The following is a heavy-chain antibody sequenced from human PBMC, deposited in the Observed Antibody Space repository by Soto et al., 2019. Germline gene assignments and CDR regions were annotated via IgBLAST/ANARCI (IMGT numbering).Heavy chain of an antibody. CDR2: INPSGATR. CDR3: ATDISQHFGTPAASWWFDP. J-gene: IGHJ5*02. Sequence: ASVKVSCKASGFTFSDYWMDWVRQAPGQGLEWMGIINPSGATRSYAQKSQGRVTITRGTSTSSLYMDLSSLTYEDTAVYYCATDISQHFGTPAASWWFDPWGQGTLVTVSS. V-gene: IGHV1-46*01. D-gene: IGHD2-15*01. CDR1: GFTFSDYW.